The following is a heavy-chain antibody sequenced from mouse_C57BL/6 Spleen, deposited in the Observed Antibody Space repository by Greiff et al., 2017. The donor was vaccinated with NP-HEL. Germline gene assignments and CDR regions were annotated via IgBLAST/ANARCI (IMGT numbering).Heavy chain of an antibody. Sequence: EVQVVESGGGLVQPGGSLSLSCAASGFTFTDYYMSWVRQPPGKALEWLGFIRNKANGYTTEYSASVKGRFTISRDNSQSILYLQMNALRAEDSATYYCARYKLYYFDYWGQGTTLTVSS. CDR1: GFTFTDYY. CDR3: ARYKLYYFDY. D-gene: IGHD4-1*01. V-gene: IGHV7-3*01. CDR2: IRNKANGYTT. J-gene: IGHJ2*01.